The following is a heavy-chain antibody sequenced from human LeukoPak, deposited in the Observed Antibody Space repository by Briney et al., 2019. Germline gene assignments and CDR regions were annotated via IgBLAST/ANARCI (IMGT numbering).Heavy chain of an antibody. J-gene: IGHJ3*02. CDR1: GYSFTSYW. D-gene: IGHD3-9*01. V-gene: IGHV5-51*01. CDR2: IYPGDSDT. Sequence: GESLKISCKGSGYSFTSYWIGWVRQMPGKGLEWMGIIYPGDSDTRYSPSFDGQVTISVDKSVSAAYLQWATLKTSDTAMYYCARGPLTGNWVDAFDIWGQGTMVTVSS. CDR3: ARGPLTGNWVDAFDI.